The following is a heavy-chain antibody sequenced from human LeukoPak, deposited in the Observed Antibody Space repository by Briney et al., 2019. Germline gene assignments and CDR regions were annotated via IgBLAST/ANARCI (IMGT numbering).Heavy chain of an antibody. CDR2: IKQDGSEK. Sequence: GGSLRLXCAGSGFIFSSYWMSWVRQAPGKALEWVANIKQDGSEKYYVDSVKGRFTISRDNAKNSMYLQMNSLRAEDTAVYYCARDWDIDYWGQGTLVTVSS. J-gene: IGHJ4*02. CDR1: GFIFSSYW. CDR3: ARDWDIDY. V-gene: IGHV3-7*01. D-gene: IGHD1-26*01.